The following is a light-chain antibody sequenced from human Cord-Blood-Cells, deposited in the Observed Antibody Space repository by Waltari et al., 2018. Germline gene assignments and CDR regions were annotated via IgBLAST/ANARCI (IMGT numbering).Light chain of an antibody. CDR3: QQYGSSPPLT. V-gene: IGKV3-20*01. J-gene: IGKJ4*01. CDR1: QSVSSSY. Sequence: EIVLTQSPGTLSLSPGERATLSCRASQSVSSSYLAWYQQKPGQAPRLLIYGASSRATGIPDRCSGSRSGTDFTLTISRLEPEDCAVYYCQQYGSSPPLTFGGGTKVEIK. CDR2: GAS.